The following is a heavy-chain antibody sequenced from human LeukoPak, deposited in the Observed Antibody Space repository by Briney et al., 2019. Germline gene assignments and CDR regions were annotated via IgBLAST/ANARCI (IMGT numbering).Heavy chain of an antibody. CDR1: GYTFTSYA. V-gene: IGHV7-4-1*02. D-gene: IGHD3-22*01. Sequence: ASVKVSCKASGYTFTSYAMDWVRQAPGQGLEWMGWINTNTGNPTYAQGFTGRFVFSLDTSVSTAYLQISSLKAEDTAVYYCSLQVDSSGYPRDPYFDYWGQGTLVTVSS. CDR3: SLQVDSSGYPRDPYFDY. CDR2: INTNTGNP. J-gene: IGHJ4*02.